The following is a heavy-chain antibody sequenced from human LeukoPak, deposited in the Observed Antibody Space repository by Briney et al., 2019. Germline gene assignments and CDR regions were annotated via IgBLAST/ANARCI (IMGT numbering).Heavy chain of an antibody. Sequence: SETLSLTCAVSGYSISSSNWWGWIRQPPGKGLEWIGYIYYSGSTYYNPSLKSRVTMSVDTSKNQFSLKLSSVTAVDTAVYYCAGAQYSSSSQSGIGIDYYGMDVWGQGTTVTVSS. V-gene: IGHV4-28*01. CDR1: GYSISSSNW. J-gene: IGHJ6*02. D-gene: IGHD6-6*01. CDR2: IYYSGST. CDR3: AGAQYSSSSQSGIGIDYYGMDV.